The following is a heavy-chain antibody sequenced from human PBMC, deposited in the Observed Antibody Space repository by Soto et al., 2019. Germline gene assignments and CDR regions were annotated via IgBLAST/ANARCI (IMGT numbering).Heavy chain of an antibody. CDR2: IDPSDSYT. J-gene: IGHJ4*02. Sequence: GGSLKISCKGSGYSFTSYWISWVRQMPGKGLEWMGRIDPSDSYTNYSPSFQGHVTISADKSISTAYLQWSSLKASDTAMYYCARRDYDILTGCYHFDYWGQGTLVTVSS. CDR3: ARRDYDILTGCYHFDY. V-gene: IGHV5-10-1*01. D-gene: IGHD3-9*01. CDR1: GYSFTSYW.